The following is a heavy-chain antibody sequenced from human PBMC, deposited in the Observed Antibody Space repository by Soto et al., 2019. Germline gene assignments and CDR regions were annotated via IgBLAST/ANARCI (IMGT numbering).Heavy chain of an antibody. V-gene: IGHV3-23*01. Sequence: EVQLLESGGGLVQPGGSLRLSCVASRFDFSSYEMSWVRQAAGKGLEWVSRVSLTGDRTNYAGSVKGRFTVSRDNFKNALYREMDSLRPDDTAIYYCARGGGYCTPTSCAIDSWGRGTPVTVSS. CDR2: VSLTGDRT. D-gene: IGHD2-8*01. CDR1: RFDFSSYE. J-gene: IGHJ4*02. CDR3: ARGGGYCTPTSCAIDS.